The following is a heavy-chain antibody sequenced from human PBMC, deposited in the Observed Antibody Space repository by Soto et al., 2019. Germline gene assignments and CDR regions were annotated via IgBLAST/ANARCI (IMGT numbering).Heavy chain of an antibody. Sequence: SETLSLTCTVSGGSISSSSYYWGWIRQPPGKGLEWIGSIYYSGSTYYNPSLKSRVTISVDTSKNQFSLKLSSVTAADTAVYYCAKCGYDSSGRLLRYFQHWGQGTLVTVSS. CDR1: GGSISSSSYY. CDR3: AKCGYDSSGRLLRYFQH. V-gene: IGHV4-39*01. CDR2: IYYSGST. D-gene: IGHD3-22*01. J-gene: IGHJ1*01.